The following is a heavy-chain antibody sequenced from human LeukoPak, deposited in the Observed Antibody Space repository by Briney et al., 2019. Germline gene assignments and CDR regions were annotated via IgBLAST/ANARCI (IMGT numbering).Heavy chain of an antibody. CDR2: SYYSGST. CDR3: AREIGNYVWGSYRFNWFDP. J-gene: IGHJ5*02. CDR1: GGSMSSYY. V-gene: IGHV4-59*01. Sequence: PSETLSLTCTVSGGSMSSYYWSWIRQPPGKGLEWIGYSYYSGSTNYNPSLKSRVTISVDTSKNQFSLKLSSVTAADTAVYYCAREIGNYVWGSYRFNWFDPWGQGTLVTVSS. D-gene: IGHD3-16*02.